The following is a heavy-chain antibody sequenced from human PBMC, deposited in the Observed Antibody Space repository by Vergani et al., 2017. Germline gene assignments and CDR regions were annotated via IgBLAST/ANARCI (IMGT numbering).Heavy chain of an antibody. CDR2: TWYEGNNN. V-gene: IGHV3-33*08. Sequence: VQLVESGGGLVQPGGSLTLSCAASGFTFSGSAMHWVRQAPGRGLEGVSMTWYEGNNNYYADSVKGRFTISKDISKNTLYLQMNSLRGDDTAVYYCARETRDTPSSLDYWGQGTLVTVSS. J-gene: IGHJ4*02. D-gene: IGHD5-24*01. CDR1: GFTFSGSA. CDR3: ARETRDTPSSLDY.